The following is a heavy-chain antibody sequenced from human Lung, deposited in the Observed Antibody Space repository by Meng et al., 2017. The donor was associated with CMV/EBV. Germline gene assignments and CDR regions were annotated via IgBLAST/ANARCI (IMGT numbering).Heavy chain of an antibody. V-gene: IGHV4-34*01. CDR3: ARGRGFWSGSRYYYYGMDV. J-gene: IGHJ6*02. D-gene: IGHD3-3*01. CDR1: GGSFSGYY. Sequence: SXTLSLXCAVYGGSFSGYYWSWIRQPPGKGLEWIGEINHSGSTNYNPSLKSRVTISVDTSKNQFSLKLSSVTAADTAVYYCARGRGFWSGSRYYYYGMDVWGQGTTVTVSS. CDR2: INHSGST.